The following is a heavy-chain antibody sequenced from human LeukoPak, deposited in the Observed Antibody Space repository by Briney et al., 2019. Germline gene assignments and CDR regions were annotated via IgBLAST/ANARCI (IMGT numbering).Heavy chain of an antibody. J-gene: IGHJ5*02. CDR2: INHSGST. V-gene: IGHV4-39*07. Sequence: TSETLSLTCTVSGGSISSSSYYWSWIRQPPGKGLEWIGEINHSGSTNYNPSLKSRVTISVDTSKNQFSLKLSSVTAADTAVYFCARDLNYFDSSGYPLPWGQGTLVTVSS. CDR1: GGSISSSSYY. CDR3: ARDLNYFDSSGYPLP. D-gene: IGHD3-22*01.